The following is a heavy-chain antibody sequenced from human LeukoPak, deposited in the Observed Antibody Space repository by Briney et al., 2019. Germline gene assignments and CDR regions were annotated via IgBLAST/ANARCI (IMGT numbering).Heavy chain of an antibody. V-gene: IGHV4-34*01. Sequence: SETLSLTCAVYGGSFSGYYWSWIRQPPGKGLEWIGEINHSGSPNYNPSLKSRVTISIDTSKNQFSLKLSPVTAADTAVYYCARDLSDYYGSGSYRPIDAFDIWAKGQWSPSLQ. CDR2: INHSGSP. CDR3: ARDLSDYYGSGSYRPIDAFDI. J-gene: IGHJ3*02. CDR1: GGSFSGYY. D-gene: IGHD3-10*01.